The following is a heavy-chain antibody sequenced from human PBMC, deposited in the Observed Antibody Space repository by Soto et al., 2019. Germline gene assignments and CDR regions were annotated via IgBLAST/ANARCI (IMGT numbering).Heavy chain of an antibody. CDR3: ASRGIAAAGSDQDYYYYYMDV. Sequence: SVKVSCKASGGTFSSYTISWVRQAPGQGLEWMGRIIPILGIANYAQKFQGRVTITADKSTSTAYMELSSLRSEDTAVYYCASRGIAAAGSDQDYYYYYMDVWGKGTTVTVSS. CDR1: GGTFSSYT. CDR2: IIPILGIA. J-gene: IGHJ6*03. D-gene: IGHD6-13*01. V-gene: IGHV1-69*02.